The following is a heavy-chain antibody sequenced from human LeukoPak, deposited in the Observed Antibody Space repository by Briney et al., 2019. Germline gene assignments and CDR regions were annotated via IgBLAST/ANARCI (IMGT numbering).Heavy chain of an antibody. D-gene: IGHD2-15*01. CDR1: GFTFSSYA. J-gene: IGHJ4*02. V-gene: IGHV3-30*04. Sequence: GGSLRLSCAASGFTFSSYAMHWVRQAPGKGLEWVAVISYDGSNKYYADSVKGRFTISRDNSKNTLYLQLNSLRAEDTAVYYCARDLSRSRPDCSGGSCYSVYWGQGTLVTVSS. CDR3: ARDLSRSRPDCSGGSCYSVY. CDR2: ISYDGSNK.